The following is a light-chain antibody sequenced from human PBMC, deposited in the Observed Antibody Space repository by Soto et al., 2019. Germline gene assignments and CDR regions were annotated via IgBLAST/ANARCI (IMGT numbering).Light chain of an antibody. CDR1: SSDVGNYKY. CDR3: FSYTSSGTYV. Sequence: QSVLTQPASVSGSPGQSITISCTGTSSDVGNYKYVSWCQQHPGKAPKLMIYEVSNRPSGVSNRFSGSKSGNTASLTISGLQAEDETDYYCFSYTSSGTYVFGTGTKVTV. V-gene: IGLV2-14*01. J-gene: IGLJ1*01. CDR2: EVS.